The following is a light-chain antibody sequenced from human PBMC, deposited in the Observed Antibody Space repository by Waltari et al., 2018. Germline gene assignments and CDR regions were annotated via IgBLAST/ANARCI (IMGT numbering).Light chain of an antibody. Sequence: QSALTQPPSASGSPGQSVTISCTGTSSDVGTYTYVPCYQQHPGTAPKLMIYGVSKRPSGVPDRFAGSKSGNTASLTVSGLQAEDEADYYCSSYAGSNNWVFGGGTKLTVL. CDR2: GVS. CDR1: SSDVGTYTY. V-gene: IGLV2-8*01. J-gene: IGLJ3*02. CDR3: SSYAGSNNWV.